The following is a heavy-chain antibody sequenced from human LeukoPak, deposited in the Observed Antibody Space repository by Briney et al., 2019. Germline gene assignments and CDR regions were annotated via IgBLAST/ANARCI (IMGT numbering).Heavy chain of an antibody. CDR1: GFTFSSYA. CDR3: AKGGTMVRGFSDP. D-gene: IGHD3-10*01. CDR2: ISGSGGST. J-gene: IGHJ5*02. V-gene: IGHV3-23*01. Sequence: AGGSLRRSCAASGFTFSSYAMSWVRQAPGKGLEWVSAISGSGGSTYYADSVKGRFTISRDNSKNTLYLQMNSLRAEDTAVYYCAKGGTMVRGFSDPWGQGTLVTVSS.